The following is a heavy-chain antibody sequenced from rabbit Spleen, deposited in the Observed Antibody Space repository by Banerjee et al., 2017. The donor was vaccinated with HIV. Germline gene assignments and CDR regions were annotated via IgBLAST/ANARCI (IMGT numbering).Heavy chain of an antibody. J-gene: IGHJ6*01. CDR1: GFSFSSYG. V-gene: IGHV1S45*01. D-gene: IGHD8-1*01. CDR3: ARDSGTSFSSYGMDL. CDR2: IDPIFGTT. Sequence: QEQLEESGGDLVKPEGSLTLTCTASGFSFSSYGVSWVRQAPGKGLEWIGYIDPIFGTTTYASWAKGRFTISKTSSTTVDVKMISLTAADTATYFCARDSGTSFSSYGMDLWGPGTLVTVS.